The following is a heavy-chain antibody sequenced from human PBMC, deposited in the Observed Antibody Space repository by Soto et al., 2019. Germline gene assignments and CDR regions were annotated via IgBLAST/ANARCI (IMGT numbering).Heavy chain of an antibody. D-gene: IGHD3-22*01. CDR2: ISGSGGST. CDR3: AKGMPAYYYDSSGKDYFDY. V-gene: IGHV3-23*01. Sequence: PGGSLRLSCAASGFTFSSYAMSWVRQAPGKGLEWVSAISGSGGSTYYADSVKGRFTISRDNSKNTLYLQMNSLRAEDTAVYYCAKGMPAYYYDSSGKDYFDYWGQGTLVTVSS. CDR1: GFTFSSYA. J-gene: IGHJ4*02.